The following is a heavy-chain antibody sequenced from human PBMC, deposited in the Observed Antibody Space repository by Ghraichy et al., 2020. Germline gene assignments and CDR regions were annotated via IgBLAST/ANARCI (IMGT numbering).Heavy chain of an antibody. V-gene: IGHV1-18*01. J-gene: IGHJ4*02. CDR2: ISAYNGNT. CDR3: ARVSLRYCSGGSCYSDY. Sequence: ASVKVSCKASGYTFTSYGISWVRQAPGQGLEWMGWISAYNGNTNYAQKLQGSVTMTTDTSTSTAYMELRSLRSDDTAVYYCARVSLRYCSGGSCYSDYWGQGTLVTVSS. CDR1: GYTFTSYG. D-gene: IGHD2-15*01.